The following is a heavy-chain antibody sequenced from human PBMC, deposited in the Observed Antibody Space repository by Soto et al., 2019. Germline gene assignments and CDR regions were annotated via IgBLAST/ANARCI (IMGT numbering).Heavy chain of an antibody. D-gene: IGHD1-7*01. CDR3: ARVFERDRTSFDY. CDR2: IIPIFGTA. CDR1: GGTFSSYA. Sequence: SVKVSCKASGGTFSSYAISWVRQAPGQGLEWMGGIIPIFGTANYAQKFQGRVTITADESTSTAYMELSSLRSEDTAVYYCARVFERDRTSFDYWRQRTLATVSS. V-gene: IGHV1-69*13. J-gene: IGHJ4*02.